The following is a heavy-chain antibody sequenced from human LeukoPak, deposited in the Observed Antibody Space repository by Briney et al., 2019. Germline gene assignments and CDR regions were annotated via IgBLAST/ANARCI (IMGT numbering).Heavy chain of an antibody. D-gene: IGHD5-18*01. CDR2: IYYSGST. CDR3: ARIIRGYSYGAFDY. V-gene: IGHV4-30-2*02. J-gene: IGHJ4*02. CDR1: GGSISSGGYS. Sequence: SETLTLTCAVSGGSISSGGYSWSWIRQPPGKGLEWIGYIYYSGSTYYNPSLKSRVTISVDTSKNQFSLKLSSVTAADTAVYYCARIIRGYSYGAFDYWGQGTLVTVSS.